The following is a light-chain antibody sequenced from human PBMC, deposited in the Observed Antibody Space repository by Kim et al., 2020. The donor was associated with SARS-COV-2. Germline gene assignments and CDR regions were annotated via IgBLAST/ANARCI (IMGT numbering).Light chain of an antibody. CDR2: DNN. Sequence: GQKCTISCSGSGSNIGNNFVTGYQQVPGTTPKLLMYDNNKRPSGIPDRFSGSKSGTSATLGITGLQTGDEADYYCGTWDSSLSAVVFGGGTQLTVL. CDR3: GTWDSSLSAVV. V-gene: IGLV1-51*01. CDR1: GSNIGNNF. J-gene: IGLJ2*01.